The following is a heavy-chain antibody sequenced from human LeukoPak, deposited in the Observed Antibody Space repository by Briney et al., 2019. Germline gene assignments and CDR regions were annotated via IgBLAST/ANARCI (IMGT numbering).Heavy chain of an antibody. D-gene: IGHD3-22*01. Sequence: ASVKVSCKASGYTFTGYYMHWVRQAPGQGLEWMGWINPNSGGTNYAQKFQGRVTMTRDTSISTAYMELSRLRSDDTAVYYCARGVSDSDYYYYYYMDVWGKGTTVTVSS. J-gene: IGHJ6*03. CDR2: INPNSGGT. V-gene: IGHV1-2*02. CDR3: ARGVSDSDYYYYYYMDV. CDR1: GYTFTGYY.